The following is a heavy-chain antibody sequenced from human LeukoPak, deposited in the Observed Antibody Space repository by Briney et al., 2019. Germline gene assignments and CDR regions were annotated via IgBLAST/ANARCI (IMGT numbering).Heavy chain of an antibody. CDR1: GYTFTGYY. D-gene: IGHD3-22*01. J-gene: IGHJ6*03. CDR2: INPNSGGT. CDR3: ANPSRDYYDSSGYFNYYYMDV. Sequence: ASVKVSCKASGYTFTGYYMHWVRQAPGQGLEWMGWINPNSGGTNYAQKCQGRVTMTRDTAISTAYMEMSRLRSDDTAVYYCANPSRDYYDSSGYFNYYYMDVWGKGTTVTVSS. V-gene: IGHV1-2*02.